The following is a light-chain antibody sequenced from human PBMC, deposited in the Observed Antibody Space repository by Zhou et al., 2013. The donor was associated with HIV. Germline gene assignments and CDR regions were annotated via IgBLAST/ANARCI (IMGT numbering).Light chain of an antibody. J-gene: IGKJ4*01. CDR1: QTISRY. Sequence: DIQMTQSPSSLSASVGDRVTITCRASQTISRYLNWYQQKPRKAPKLLIYAASSLQSGVPSRFSGSGSGTDFTLTIRDLQPEDFATYYCQHTFTTPITFGGGTRVEIK. CDR2: AAS. V-gene: IGKV1-39*01. CDR3: QHTFTTPIT.